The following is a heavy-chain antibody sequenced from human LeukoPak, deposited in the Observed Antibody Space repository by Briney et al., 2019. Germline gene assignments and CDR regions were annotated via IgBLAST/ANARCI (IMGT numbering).Heavy chain of an antibody. V-gene: IGHV3-23*01. CDR1: GFTFSTYA. D-gene: IGHD3-9*01. CDR2: INGSGGST. Sequence: GGSLRLSCVASGFTFSTYAMSWVRQAPGKGLEWVSDINGSGGSTHYADSVKGRFTISRDNSKNTLYLQMKSPRAEDTAEHYCGTWGYDILTVYYGGNRRNYFDYWGQGTLVTVSS. J-gene: IGHJ4*02. CDR3: GTWGYDILTVYYGGNRRNYFDY.